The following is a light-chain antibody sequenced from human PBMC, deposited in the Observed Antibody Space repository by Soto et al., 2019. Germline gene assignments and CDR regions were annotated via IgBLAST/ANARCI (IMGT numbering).Light chain of an antibody. CDR1: QDIGSW. V-gene: IGKV1-12*01. CDR2: SAS. Sequence: DIQMTQSPSSVSASVGDRVIITCRASQDIGSWLAWYQQKAGKAPKLLIFSASSLQRGVPSRFSSSGSGTDFTLNISSLQPEDFATYYCQQASNSPPTFGQGTRLEIK. J-gene: IGKJ2*01. CDR3: QQASNSPPT.